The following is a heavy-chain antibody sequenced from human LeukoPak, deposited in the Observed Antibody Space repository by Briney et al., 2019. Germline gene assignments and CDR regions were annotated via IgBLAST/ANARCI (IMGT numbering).Heavy chain of an antibody. D-gene: IGHD3-22*01. CDR1: GDSLSSYY. CDR3: ARVAMAENYYDSSGYFDY. V-gene: IGHV4-59*01. J-gene: IGHJ4*02. CDR2: IYYDGST. Sequence: PSETLSLTCTVSGDSLSSYYWSWIRQPPGKGLECIGYIYYDGSTNYNPSLKSRVTISVDTSKNQFSLKLSSVTAADTAVYYCARVAMAENYYDSSGYFDYWGQGTLVTVSS.